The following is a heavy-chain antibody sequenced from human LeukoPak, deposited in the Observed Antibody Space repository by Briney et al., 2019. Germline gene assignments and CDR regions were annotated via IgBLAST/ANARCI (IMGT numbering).Heavy chain of an antibody. CDR2: IIPIFGTA. CDR3: ARVGYCSGGSCYSVWFDP. CDR1: GGTFSSYA. Sequence: SVKVSCKASGGTFSSYAISWVRQAPGQGLELMGGIIPIFGTANYAQKFQGRVTITTDESTSTAYMEPSSLRSEDTAVYYCARVGYCSGGSCYSVWFDPWGQGTLVTVSS. V-gene: IGHV1-69*05. D-gene: IGHD2-15*01. J-gene: IGHJ5*02.